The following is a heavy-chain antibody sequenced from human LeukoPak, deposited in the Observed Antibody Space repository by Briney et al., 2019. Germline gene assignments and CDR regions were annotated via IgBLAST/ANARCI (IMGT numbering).Heavy chain of an antibody. V-gene: IGHV3-30*18. Sequence: GGSLRLSCAGSGFSFSNSGMHWVRQALGKGLERVAVISFDGNNQYYADSVKGRFTTSRDNSKNTLYLQMNSLRPEDTAIYYCAKDLPAETKMGGFDYWGQGTLVTISS. CDR1: GFSFSNSG. D-gene: IGHD4-11*01. CDR2: ISFDGNNQ. J-gene: IGHJ4*02. CDR3: AKDLPAETKMGGFDY.